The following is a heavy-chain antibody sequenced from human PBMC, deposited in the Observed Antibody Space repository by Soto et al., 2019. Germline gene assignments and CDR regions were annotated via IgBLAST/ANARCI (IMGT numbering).Heavy chain of an antibody. Sequence: PSETLSLTCTVSGGSISSYYWSWIRQPPGKGLEWIGYIYYSGSTNYNPSLKSRVTISVDTSKNQFSLKLSSVTAADTAVYYCARDLSDYGELDYWGQGTLVTVSS. D-gene: IGHD4-17*01. CDR2: IYYSGST. J-gene: IGHJ4*02. CDR1: GGSISSYY. CDR3: ARDLSDYGELDY. V-gene: IGHV4-59*01.